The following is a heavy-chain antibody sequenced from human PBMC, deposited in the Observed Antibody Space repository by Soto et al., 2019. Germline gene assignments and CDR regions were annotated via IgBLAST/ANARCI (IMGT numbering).Heavy chain of an antibody. CDR1: GFIFSSYG. Sequence: WGSLRLSCAAPGFIFSSYGMHWVRQAPCKWLEWVAVIWFDGSNKYYADSVKVRFTISRDNSKNTLYLQMNSLRAEDTAVYYCASQAFDYWGQGTLVTVSS. V-gene: IGHV3-33*01. CDR2: IWFDGSNK. J-gene: IGHJ4*02. CDR3: ASQAFDY.